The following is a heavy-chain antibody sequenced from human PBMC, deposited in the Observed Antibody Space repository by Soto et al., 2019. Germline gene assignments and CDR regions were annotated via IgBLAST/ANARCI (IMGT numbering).Heavy chain of an antibody. CDR1: GYTLTGYY. Sequence: QVQLVQSGAEVKKPGASVKVSCKASGYTLTGYYLHWVRQAPGQGLEWMGWINPDSGGTKYAQKFQGRVTMTRDTSINTAYMELSSLRSNDTAVYYCARKIRDYFFDFWGQGTLITVSS. D-gene: IGHD2-21*02. V-gene: IGHV1-2*02. CDR3: ARKIRDYFFDF. CDR2: INPDSGGT. J-gene: IGHJ4*02.